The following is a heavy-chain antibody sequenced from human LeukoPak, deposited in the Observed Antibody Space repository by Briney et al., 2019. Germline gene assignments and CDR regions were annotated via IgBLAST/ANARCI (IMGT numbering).Heavy chain of an antibody. CDR2: IYSGGST. D-gene: IGHD6-25*01. CDR1: GFTVSSNY. CDR3: ARSFSGYPYYMDV. J-gene: IGHJ6*03. V-gene: IGHV3-53*01. Sequence: PGGSLRLSCAASGFTVSSNYMSWVRQAPGKGLEWVSVIYSGGSTYYADSVKGRFTISRDNSKNTLYLQMNSLRAEDTAVYYCARSFSGYPYYMDVWGKGTTVTVSS.